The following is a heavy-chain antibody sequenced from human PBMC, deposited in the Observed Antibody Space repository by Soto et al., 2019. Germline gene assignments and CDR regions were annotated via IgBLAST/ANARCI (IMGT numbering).Heavy chain of an antibody. V-gene: IGHV1-69*13. Sequence: ASVKVSCKASGGTFNSYAISWVRQAPGQGLEWMGGIIPIFGTANYAQNFQGRVTITADESTSTAYMELRSLRSDDTAVYYCSRVSNYYDSSGYYSRWPFGYWGQGTLVTVSS. D-gene: IGHD3-22*01. CDR3: SRVSNYYDSSGYYSRWPFGY. CDR2: IIPIFGTA. J-gene: IGHJ4*02. CDR1: GGTFNSYA.